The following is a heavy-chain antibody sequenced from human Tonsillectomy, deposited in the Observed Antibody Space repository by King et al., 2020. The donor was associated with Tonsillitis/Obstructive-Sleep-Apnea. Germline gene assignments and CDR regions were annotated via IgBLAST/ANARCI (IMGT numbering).Heavy chain of an antibody. V-gene: IGHV5-51*01. D-gene: IGHD5/OR15-5a*01. CDR1: GYNFTNYW. CDR2: NYPGDSDT. Sequence: QLVQSGAEVKKPGESLKISCKGSGYNFTNYWIGWVRQMPGKGLEWVGINYPGDSDTRYSPSFQGQVTISADKSISTAYMQWSSLKASDTAMYFCARQGVYDCLDYWGQGTLVTVSS. CDR3: ARQGVYDCLDY. J-gene: IGHJ4*02.